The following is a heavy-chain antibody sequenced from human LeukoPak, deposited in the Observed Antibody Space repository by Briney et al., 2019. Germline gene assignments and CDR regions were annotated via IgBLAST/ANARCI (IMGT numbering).Heavy chain of an antibody. D-gene: IGHD3-22*01. CDR1: GGSFSGYY. Sequence: PSETLSLTCAVYGGSFSGYYWSWIRQPPGKGLEWIGEINHSGSTNYNPSLKSRVTISVDTSKNQFSLKLSSVTAADTAVYYCASETYYYDSSGYSEYFQHWGQGTLVTVSS. CDR2: INHSGST. CDR3: ASETYYYDSSGYSEYFQH. V-gene: IGHV4-34*01. J-gene: IGHJ1*01.